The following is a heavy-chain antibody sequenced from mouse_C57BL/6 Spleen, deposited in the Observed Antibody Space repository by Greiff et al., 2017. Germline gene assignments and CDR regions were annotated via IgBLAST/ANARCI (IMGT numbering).Heavy chain of an antibody. D-gene: IGHD2-4*01. CDR1: GYAFSSYW. CDR3: AIDYDYAMDY. V-gene: IGHV1-80*01. Sequence: QVQLKQSGAELVKPGASVKISCKASGYAFSSYWMNWVKQRPGKGLEWIGQIYPGDGDTNYNGKFKGKATLTADKSSSTAYMQRSSLTSEDSAVYFCAIDYDYAMDYWGQGTSVTVSS. J-gene: IGHJ4*01. CDR2: IYPGDGDT.